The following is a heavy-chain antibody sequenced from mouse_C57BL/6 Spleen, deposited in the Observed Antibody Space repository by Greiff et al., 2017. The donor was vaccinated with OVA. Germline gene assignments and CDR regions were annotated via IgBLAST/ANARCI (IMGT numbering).Heavy chain of an antibody. J-gene: IGHJ4*01. CDR3: ARYLITTTVYYAMDY. Sequence: QVQLQQSGAELAKPGASVKLSCKASGYTFTSYRMQRVKQRPGQGLEWVGYINPCSGYTKYKQKFKDKATLTADKSSSTAYMQLSSLTYEDSAVYYCARYLITTTVYYAMDYWGQGTSVTVSS. V-gene: IGHV1-7*01. CDR1: GYTFTSYR. D-gene: IGHD2-4*01. CDR2: INPCSGYT.